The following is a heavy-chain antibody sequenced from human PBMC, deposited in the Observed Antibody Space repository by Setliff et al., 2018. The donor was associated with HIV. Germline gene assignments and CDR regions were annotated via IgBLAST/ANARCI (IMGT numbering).Heavy chain of an antibody. CDR1: GGSIDISDYC. D-gene: IGHD3-10*01. CDR3: ARGGDDYGPGTWTFDY. J-gene: IGHJ4*02. CDR2: ICHSGRS. Sequence: SETLSLTCTVSGGSIDISDYCWGWVRQPPGKGLEWIGSICHSGRSYYNPSLKSRLTMTTDTSTTSAYLELRSLRSDDTAVYSCARGGDDYGPGTWTFDYWGQGTLVTV. V-gene: IGHV4-39*02.